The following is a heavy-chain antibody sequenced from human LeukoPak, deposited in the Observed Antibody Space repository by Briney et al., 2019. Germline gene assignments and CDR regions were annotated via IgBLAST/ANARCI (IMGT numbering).Heavy chain of an antibody. Sequence: PSETLSLTCTVSGGSISSSSYYWGWIRQPPGKGLEWIGSIYYSGSTYYNPSLKSRVTISVDTSKNQFSLKLSSVTAADTAVYYCARRKYLPYGALEFDYWGQGTLVTVSS. V-gene: IGHV4-39*01. CDR2: IYYSGST. J-gene: IGHJ4*02. D-gene: IGHD4-17*01. CDR1: GGSISSSSYY. CDR3: ARRKYLPYGALEFDY.